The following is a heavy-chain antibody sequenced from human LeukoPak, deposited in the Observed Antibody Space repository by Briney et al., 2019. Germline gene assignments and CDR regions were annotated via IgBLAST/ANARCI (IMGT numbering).Heavy chain of an antibody. CDR2: INPNSGGT. CDR1: GYTFTSYG. Sequence: ASVKVPCKASGYTFTSYGISWVRQAPGQGLEWMGWINPNSGGTNYAQKFQGRVTMTRDTSISTAYMELSRLRSDDTAVYYCARRYCSGGSCYLIDYWGQGTLVTVSS. J-gene: IGHJ4*02. D-gene: IGHD2-15*01. V-gene: IGHV1-2*02. CDR3: ARRYCSGGSCYLIDY.